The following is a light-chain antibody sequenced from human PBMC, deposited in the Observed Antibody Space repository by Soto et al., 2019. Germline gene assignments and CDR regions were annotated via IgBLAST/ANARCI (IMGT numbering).Light chain of an antibody. Sequence: DIRMTQSPSSLSASVGDRVTITCRASQSISNYLNWYQQKPGKAPKLLSYAASSLQSGVPSRFSGSGSGTDFTLTISSLQPEDFATYYCQPSDSNRTTFRQAKRLE. CDR1: QSISNY. CDR2: AAS. V-gene: IGKV1-39*01. CDR3: QPSDSNRTT. J-gene: IGKJ5*01.